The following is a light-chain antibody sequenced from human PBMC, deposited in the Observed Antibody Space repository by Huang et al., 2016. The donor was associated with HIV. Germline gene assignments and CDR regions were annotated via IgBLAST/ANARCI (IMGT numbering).Light chain of an antibody. Sequence: EIVMTQSPATLSVSPGERATLSCRASQSVSSNLAWYQQKPGQAPRLLIYGASTRATGIPARFSGSGSGTEFTLPISSLQSEDFAVYYCQQYNNWPPSWTFGQGTKVEIK. V-gene: IGKV3-15*01. CDR2: GAS. CDR3: QQYNNWPPSWT. CDR1: QSVSSN. J-gene: IGKJ1*01.